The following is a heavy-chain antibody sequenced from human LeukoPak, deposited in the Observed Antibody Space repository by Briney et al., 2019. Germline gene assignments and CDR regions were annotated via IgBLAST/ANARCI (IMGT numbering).Heavy chain of an antibody. CDR2: MSPGDSDT. Sequence: GESLKISCKGSGYSFTSYWIGWVRQTPGKGLEWMGIMSPGDSDTRYRPSFQGQVTMSADKSISTAYLQWSSLKASDTAMYYCARQLAAGNSFDYWGQGTLVTVSS. CDR1: GYSFTSYW. D-gene: IGHD6-13*01. V-gene: IGHV5-51*01. CDR3: ARQLAAGNSFDY. J-gene: IGHJ4*02.